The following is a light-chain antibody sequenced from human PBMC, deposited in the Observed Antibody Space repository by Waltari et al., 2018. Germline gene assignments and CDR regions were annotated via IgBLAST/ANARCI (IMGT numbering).Light chain of an antibody. J-gene: IGKJ1*01. V-gene: IGKV2-28*01. CDR1: QSLLQRNGYNY. CDR3: MQILQTPRT. Sequence: EIVLTQSPLSLSVSPGEPATISCRSDQSLLQRNGYNYFNWYFQRPGPSPQLLIWLASNRASGVPDRFRAHGSGTEFTTSISRVAAEDVGVYFCMQILQTPRTFGQGT. CDR2: LAS.